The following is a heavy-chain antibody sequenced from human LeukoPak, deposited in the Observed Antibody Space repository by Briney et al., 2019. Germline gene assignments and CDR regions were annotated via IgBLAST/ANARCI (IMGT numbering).Heavy chain of an antibody. CDR1: GITFSSYE. D-gene: IGHD2-2*01. V-gene: IGHV3-48*03. Sequence: GGSLRLSGAASGITFSSYEMNWVRQAPGKGLEWVSYSSSSGSTIYYADSVKGRFTISRDNAKNSLYLQMNSLRAEDTAVYYCAREHCSSTSCSYFDYWGQGTLVTVSS. CDR3: AREHCSSTSCSYFDY. CDR2: SSSSGSTI. J-gene: IGHJ4*02.